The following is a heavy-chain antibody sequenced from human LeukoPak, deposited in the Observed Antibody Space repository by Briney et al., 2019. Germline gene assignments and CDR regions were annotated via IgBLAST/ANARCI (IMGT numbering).Heavy chain of an antibody. D-gene: IGHD3-22*01. CDR1: GYTFTSYA. CDR3: ARDKDYYDSSGYYYRDYYYYYYMDV. CDR2: INPNSGGT. J-gene: IGHJ6*03. V-gene: IGHV1-2*02. Sequence: ASVKVSCKASGYTFTSYAMHWVRQAPGQGLEWMGWINPNSGGTNYAQKFQGRVTMTRDTSISTAYMELSRLRSDDTAVYYCARDKDYYDSSGYYYRDYYYYYYMDVWGKGTTVTISS.